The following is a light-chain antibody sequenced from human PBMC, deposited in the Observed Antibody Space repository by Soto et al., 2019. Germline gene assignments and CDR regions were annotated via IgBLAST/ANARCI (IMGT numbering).Light chain of an antibody. CDR3: SSYTSICTRV. J-gene: IGLJ7*01. CDR1: SSDVGGYNY. Sequence: QSALTQPGSVSGSPGQSITISCTGTSSDVGGYNYVSWYQQHPGTAPKLMIYEVSNRPSGVSNRFSGSKSGNTASLTISGLQAEDEADYYCSSYTSICTRVFGGGTQLTVL. CDR2: EVS. V-gene: IGLV2-14*01.